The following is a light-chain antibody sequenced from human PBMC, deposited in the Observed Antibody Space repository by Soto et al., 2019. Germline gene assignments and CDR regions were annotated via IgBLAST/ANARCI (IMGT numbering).Light chain of an antibody. CDR2: GAS. CDR3: QQYGSLWT. Sequence: EIVLTQSPGTLSLSPGERATLSCRASQSVSSSSLAWYQQKPGQAPRLLIFGASSRATGTPDRFSGSGSGTDFSLTISRLEPEDFAVYYCQQYGSLWTFGQGTKLEI. J-gene: IGKJ2*02. CDR1: QSVSSSS. V-gene: IGKV3-20*01.